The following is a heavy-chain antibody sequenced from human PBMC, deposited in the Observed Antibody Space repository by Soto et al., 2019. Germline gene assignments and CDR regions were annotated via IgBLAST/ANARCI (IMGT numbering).Heavy chain of an antibody. D-gene: IGHD3-22*01. CDR2: IYYSGST. J-gene: IGHJ1*01. CDR1: GGSISSGGYY. V-gene: IGHV4-31*03. Sequence: PSETLSLTCTVSGGSISSGGYYWSWVRQHPWKGLECIGYIYYSGSTNYNPSLKSRVTISVDTSKSQFSLKLSSVTAADTAVYYCATNGGYYDSSGPKYFQYWGQGXLVTVYS. CDR3: ATNGGYYDSSGPKYFQY.